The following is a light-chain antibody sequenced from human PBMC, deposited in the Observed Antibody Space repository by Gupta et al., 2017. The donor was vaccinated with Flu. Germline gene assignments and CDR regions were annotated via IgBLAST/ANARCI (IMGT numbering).Light chain of an antibody. J-gene: IGKJ4*01. CDR2: AAS. Sequence: DIQLTQSPASVSASVGDRVTITCRASQDCGSWLGWYQQKPGKAPDLLIYAASRLQSGVPSRFFGSGYGTYFTLTINTLQPEEFATYFCQHGNRFPLTFGGGTKVE. V-gene: IGKV1D-12*01. CDR1: QDCGSW. CDR3: QHGNRFPLT.